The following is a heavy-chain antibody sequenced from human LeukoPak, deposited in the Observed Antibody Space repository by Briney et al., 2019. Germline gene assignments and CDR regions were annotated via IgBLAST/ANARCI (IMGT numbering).Heavy chain of an antibody. D-gene: IGHD6-19*01. J-gene: IGHJ5*02. V-gene: IGHV4-59*01. Sequence: SETLSLTCTVSGGSISSYDWSWIRQPPGKGLEWIGYIYYSGSTNYNPSCKSRVTISVDTSKNQFSLKLSSVTAAETAVYYGARDTWDSSGWMGFDPWGQGSLVTVSS. CDR1: GGSISSYD. CDR3: ARDTWDSSGWMGFDP. CDR2: IYYSGST.